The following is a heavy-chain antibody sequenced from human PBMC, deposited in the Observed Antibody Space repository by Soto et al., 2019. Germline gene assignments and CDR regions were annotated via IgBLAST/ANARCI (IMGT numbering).Heavy chain of an antibody. CDR3: ARASYCTNGVCYTVFDY. CDR1: GGALSIYA. J-gene: IGHJ4*02. D-gene: IGHD2-8*01. CDR2: IIPIFGTA. Sequence: SVKASCKESGGALSIYASSWVRQAHGQGLEWMGGIIPIFGTANYAQKFQGRVTITADKSTSTAYMELSSLRSEDTAVYYCARASYCTNGVCYTVFDYWGQGTLVTVSS. V-gene: IGHV1-69*06.